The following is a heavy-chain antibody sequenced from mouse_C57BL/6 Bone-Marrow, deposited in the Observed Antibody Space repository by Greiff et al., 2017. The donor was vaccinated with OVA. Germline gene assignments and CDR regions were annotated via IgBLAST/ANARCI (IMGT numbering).Heavy chain of an antibody. CDR3: ARRGPYSNYWYFDV. V-gene: IGHV5-6*01. CDR2: ISSGGSYT. D-gene: IGHD2-5*01. J-gene: IGHJ1*03. CDR1: GFTFSSYG. Sequence: EVQGVESGGDLVKPGGSLKLSCAASGFTFSSYGMSWVRQTPDKRLEWVATISSGGSYTYYPDSVKGRFTISRDNAKNTLYLQMSSLKSEDTAMYYCARRGPYSNYWYFDVWGTGTTVTVSS.